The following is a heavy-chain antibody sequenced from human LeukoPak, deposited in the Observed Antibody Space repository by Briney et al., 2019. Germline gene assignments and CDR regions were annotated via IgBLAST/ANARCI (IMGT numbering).Heavy chain of an antibody. CDR1: GFTFINYY. CDR2: INLSGGST. CDR3: ARDLDYGEKSEDY. Sequence: GASVKGSCKASGFTFINYYMHWVRQAPGQGLEWLGIINLSGGSTHYPQKFQDRVTMTRDTSTSTVYMELSSLRSEDTAVYYCARDLDYGEKSEDYWGQGTLVTVSS. V-gene: IGHV1-46*01. D-gene: IGHD4/OR15-4a*01. J-gene: IGHJ4*02.